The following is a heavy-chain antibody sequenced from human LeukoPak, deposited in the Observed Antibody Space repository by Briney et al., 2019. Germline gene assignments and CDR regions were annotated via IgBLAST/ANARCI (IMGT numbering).Heavy chain of an antibody. V-gene: IGHV4-59*11. J-gene: IGHJ5*02. CDR1: VGSISSHY. Sequence: PSETLSLTCTVSVGSISSHYWSWIRQPPGKGLEWIGYIYYSGSTNYNPSLKSRVTISVDTSKNQFSLKLSSVTAADTAVYYCARGGLWFGDLLYNWFDPWGQGTLVTVSS. CDR2: IYYSGST. D-gene: IGHD3-10*01. CDR3: ARGGLWFGDLLYNWFDP.